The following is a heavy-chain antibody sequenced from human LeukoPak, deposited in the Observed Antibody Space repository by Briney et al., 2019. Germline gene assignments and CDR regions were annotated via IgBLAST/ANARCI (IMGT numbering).Heavy chain of an antibody. J-gene: IGHJ5*02. D-gene: IGHD2-2*01. Sequence: GASVKVSCKVSGYTFTYYYMHWVQQAPGKELEWMGLVDPEDGETIYAEKFQGRVTITADTSTDTAYMELSSLRSEDTAVYYCATLVVVPAANWFDPWGQGTLVTVSS. CDR2: VDPEDGET. V-gene: IGHV1-69-2*01. CDR3: ATLVVVPAANWFDP. CDR1: GYTFTYYY.